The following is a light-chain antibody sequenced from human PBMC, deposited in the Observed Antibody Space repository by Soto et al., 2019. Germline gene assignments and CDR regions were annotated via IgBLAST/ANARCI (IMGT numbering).Light chain of an antibody. CDR1: QDIRND. J-gene: IGKJ1*01. CDR3: QQYNSYSPWT. CDR2: TAS. Sequence: IQMTQSPSSLSASVGDRVTITCRASQDIRNDLGWFQQKPGKAPKLLINTASTVRTGVPSRFGGGGSGTEFTLTISGLQPDDFATYYCQQYNSYSPWTFGPGTKVDIK. V-gene: IGKV1-17*01.